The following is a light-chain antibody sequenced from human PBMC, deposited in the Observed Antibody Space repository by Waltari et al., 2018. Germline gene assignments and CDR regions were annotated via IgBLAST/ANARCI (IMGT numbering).Light chain of an antibody. CDR1: QSLLYSSKNKNY. J-gene: IGKJ4*01. CDR3: QQYYSAPLT. Sequence: DIVMTQSPDSLAVSVGERATITCKASQSLLYSSKNKNYLGWYQQKPGQAPKLLIYPASTRESGVPARFSGSGSGTEFTLTINSLQAEDVAVYYCQQYYSAPLTFGGGTKVEIK. CDR2: PAS. V-gene: IGKV4-1*01.